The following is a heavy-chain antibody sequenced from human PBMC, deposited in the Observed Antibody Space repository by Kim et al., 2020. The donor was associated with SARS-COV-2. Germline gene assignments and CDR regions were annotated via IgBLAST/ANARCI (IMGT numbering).Heavy chain of an antibody. V-gene: IGHV1-69*13. CDR2: IIPIFGTA. CDR3: ARGPDDYGDPASAYYYYGMDV. CDR1: GGTFSSYP. D-gene: IGHD4-17*01. J-gene: IGHJ6*02. Sequence: SVKVSCKASGGTFSSYPISWVRQAPGQGLEWMGGIIPIFGTANYAQKFQGRVTITADESTSTAYMELSSLRSEDTAVYYCARGPDDYGDPASAYYYYGMDVWGQGTTVTVSS.